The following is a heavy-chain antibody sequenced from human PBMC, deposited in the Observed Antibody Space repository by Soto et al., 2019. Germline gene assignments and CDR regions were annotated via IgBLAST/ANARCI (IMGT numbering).Heavy chain of an antibody. CDR1: GFTFSSYA. CDR3: ARDPYYDYASPPFDY. D-gene: IGHD3-16*01. Sequence: VGSLRLSCAASGFTFSSYAMHWVRQAPGKGLEWVAVISYDGSNKYYADSVKGRFTISRDNSKNTLYLQMNSLRAEDTAVYYCARDPYYDYASPPFDYWGQGTLVTVSS. V-gene: IGHV3-30-3*01. J-gene: IGHJ4*02. CDR2: ISYDGSNK.